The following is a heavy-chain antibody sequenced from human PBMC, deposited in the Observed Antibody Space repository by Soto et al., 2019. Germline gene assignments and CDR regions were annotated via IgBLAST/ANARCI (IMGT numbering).Heavy chain of an antibody. D-gene: IGHD3-10*01. J-gene: IGHJ6*01. CDR3: ARVRVGWRFGLAAYCYGLGV. CDR2: IYYSGST. V-gene: IGHV4-31*03. CDR1: GGSISSGGYY. Sequence: QVQLQESGPGLVKPSQTLSLTCTVSGGSISSGGYYWSWIRQHPGKGLEWIGYIYYSGSTYYNPSLKSRFTISVDPYEIQFSLLLSFVHAAATAVYACARVRVGWRFGLAAYCYGLGVWGKRTTLTVSS.